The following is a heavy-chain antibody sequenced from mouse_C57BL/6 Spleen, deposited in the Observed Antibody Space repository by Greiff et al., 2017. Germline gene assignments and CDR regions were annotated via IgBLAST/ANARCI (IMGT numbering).Heavy chain of an antibody. CDR1: GFTFSDYY. D-gene: IGHD2-3*01. CDR2: INYDGSST. V-gene: IGHV5-16*01. Sequence: EVMLVESEGGLVQPGSSMKLSCTASGFTFSDYYITWVRQVPEKGLEWVANINYDGSSTYYLDSLKSRFILSRDNAKNILYLQMSSLKSEDTATYYCAREGGDGPYYFDYWGQGTTLTFSS. J-gene: IGHJ2*01. CDR3: AREGGDGPYYFDY.